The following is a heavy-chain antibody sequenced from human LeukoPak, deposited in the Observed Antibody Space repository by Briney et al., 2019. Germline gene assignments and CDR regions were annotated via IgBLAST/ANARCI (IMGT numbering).Heavy chain of an antibody. Sequence: PSETLSLTCTVSGGSISSYYWSWIRQPAGKGLEWIGRIHTSGSTSYNPSLKSRVTMSVDTSKNRFSLKLSSVTAADTAVHYCARVGHRDEDHFDYWGQGTLVTVSS. CDR2: IHTSGST. J-gene: IGHJ4*02. D-gene: IGHD5-24*01. CDR1: GGSISSYY. V-gene: IGHV4-4*07. CDR3: ARVGHRDEDHFDY.